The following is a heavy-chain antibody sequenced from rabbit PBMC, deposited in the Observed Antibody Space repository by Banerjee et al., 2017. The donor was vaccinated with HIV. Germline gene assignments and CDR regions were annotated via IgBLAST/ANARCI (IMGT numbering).Heavy chain of an antibody. CDR1: GFSFSGTYW. CDR3: ARGGIYAGATHAYYFNL. CDR2: IYSGGSGST. J-gene: IGHJ4*01. Sequence: QSLEESGGDLVKPGASLTLTCTASGFSFSGTYWICWVRQAPGKGLEWIACIYSGGSGSTNYASWAKGRFTVSKTSSTTVTLQMTSLTAADTATYFCARGGIYAGATHAYYFNLWGPGTLVTVS. V-gene: IGHV1S40*01. D-gene: IGHD4-2*01.